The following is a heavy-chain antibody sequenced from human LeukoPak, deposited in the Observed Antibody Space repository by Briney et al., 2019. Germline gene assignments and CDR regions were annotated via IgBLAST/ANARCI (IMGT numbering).Heavy chain of an antibody. V-gene: IGHV4-59*11. Sequence: SETLSLTCTVSGGSITSHYWSWIRQPPGKGLEWIGYMYYSGFSNYNPSLKSRVTISADTSKNQFSLKLSSVTAADTAVYYCARAPRITIFGVVILKENYYYYMDVWGKGTTVTVSS. J-gene: IGHJ6*03. CDR1: GGSITSHY. CDR2: MYYSGFS. CDR3: ARAPRITIFGVVILKENYYYYMDV. D-gene: IGHD3-3*01.